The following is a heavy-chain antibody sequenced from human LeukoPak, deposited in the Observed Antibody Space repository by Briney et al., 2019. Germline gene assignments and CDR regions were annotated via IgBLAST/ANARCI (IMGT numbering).Heavy chain of an antibody. CDR3: AKGLVGATYNLDY. CDR1: GFAFSTYA. V-gene: IGHV3-23*01. D-gene: IGHD1-26*01. CDR2: IGGGHDDT. Sequence: GGSLRLSCAASGFAFSTYAMSWVRQAPGKRLDWVAAIGGGHDDTHYADSVKGRFTISRDNSENILYLQMNSLRADDTAIYYCAKGLVGATYNLDYWGHGTLVPVSS. J-gene: IGHJ4*01.